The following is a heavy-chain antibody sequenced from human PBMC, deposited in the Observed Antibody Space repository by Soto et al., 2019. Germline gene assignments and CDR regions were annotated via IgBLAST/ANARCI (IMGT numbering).Heavy chain of an antibody. CDR3: ARELQGLYYFDF. V-gene: IGHV1-3*01. CDR1: GYIFTSYA. Sequence: SVKVSCKTSGYIFTSYAMHWVRQAPGQRLEWMGWINAGNGDTKYSQKFQGRVTITRDTSANTAFMELSSLRSEDTAIYYCARELQGLYYFDFWGQGTLVTVSS. D-gene: IGHD4-4*01. J-gene: IGHJ4*02. CDR2: INAGNGDT.